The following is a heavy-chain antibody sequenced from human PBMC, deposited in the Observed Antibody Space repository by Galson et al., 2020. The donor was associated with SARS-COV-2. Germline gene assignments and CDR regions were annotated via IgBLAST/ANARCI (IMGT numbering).Heavy chain of an antibody. Sequence: GESLKISCAASGFTFSSYSMNWVRQAPGKGLEWVSSISSSSSYIYYADSVKGRFTISRDNAKNSLYLQMNSLRAEDTAVYYCARDVWLGLVATEYYYYYGMDVWGQGTTVTVSS. J-gene: IGHJ6*02. CDR2: ISSSSSYI. D-gene: IGHD5-12*01. CDR3: ARDVWLGLVATEYYYYYGMDV. CDR1: GFTFSSYS. V-gene: IGHV3-21*01.